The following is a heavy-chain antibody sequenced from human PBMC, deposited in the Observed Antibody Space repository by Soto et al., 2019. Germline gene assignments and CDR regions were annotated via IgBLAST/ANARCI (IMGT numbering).Heavy chain of an antibody. D-gene: IGHD5-18*01. V-gene: IGHV3-9*01. Sequence: PGGSLRLSCAASVFTFDDYAMHWVRQAPGKGLEWVSGISWNSGSIGYADSVKGRFTISRDNAKNSLYLQMNSLRAEDTALYYCAKDIGFEIQLGLFDYWGQGTLVIVSS. CDR2: ISWNSGSI. CDR3: AKDIGFEIQLGLFDY. CDR1: VFTFDDYA. J-gene: IGHJ4*02.